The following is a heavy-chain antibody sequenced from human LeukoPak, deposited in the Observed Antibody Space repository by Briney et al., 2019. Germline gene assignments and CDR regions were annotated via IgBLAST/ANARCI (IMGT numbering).Heavy chain of an antibody. CDR2: IKSKTDGGTT. V-gene: IGHV3-15*01. CDR3: TTRTQGPSYYYYYYGMDV. Sequence: GGSLRLSCAASGFTFSNAWMSWVRQAPGKGLEWVGRIKSKTDGGTTDYAAPVKGRFTISRDDSKNTLYLQMNSLKTEDTAVYYCTTRTQGPSYYYYYYGMDVWGQGTMVTVSS. J-gene: IGHJ6*02. CDR1: GFTFSNAW.